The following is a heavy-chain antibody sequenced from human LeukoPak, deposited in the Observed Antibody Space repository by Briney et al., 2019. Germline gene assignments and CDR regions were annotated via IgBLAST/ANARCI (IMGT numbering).Heavy chain of an antibody. CDR3: AKDGRWLQLEYYFDY. D-gene: IGHD5-24*01. CDR1: GFPFDDYG. J-gene: IGHJ4*02. CDR2: ISWNGGRT. V-gene: IGHV3-20*04. Sequence: GGSLRLSCVVSGFPFDDYGMSWVRQVPGKGLEWVSGISWNGGRTSYADSVKGRFTISRDNAKNTLYLQMNSLRAEDTAFYYCAKDGRWLQLEYYFDYWGQGTLVTVSS.